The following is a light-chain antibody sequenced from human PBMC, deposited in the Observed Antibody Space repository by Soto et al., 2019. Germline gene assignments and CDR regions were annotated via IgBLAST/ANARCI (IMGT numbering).Light chain of an antibody. CDR1: QSVRSN. Sequence: EILMTQSPATLSVSPGERATLSCRASQSVRSNVAWYQQKQGHAPRLLIYGASTRATGIPARFSGSGSGTEFTLTLSSLQSEDFAVYYWQHYNNWPPWTFGQGTKVEIK. CDR2: GAS. V-gene: IGKV3-15*01. CDR3: QHYNNWPPWT. J-gene: IGKJ1*01.